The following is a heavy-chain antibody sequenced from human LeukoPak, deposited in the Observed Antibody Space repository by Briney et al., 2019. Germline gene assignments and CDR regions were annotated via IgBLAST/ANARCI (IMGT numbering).Heavy chain of an antibody. V-gene: IGHV4-34*01. Sequence: PSETLSLTCAVYGGSFSGYYWSWIRQPPGKGLEWIGEINHSGSTNYNPPLKSRVTISVDTSKNQFSLKLSSVTAADTAVYYCTDYFDYWGQGTLVTVSS. CDR2: INHSGST. CDR1: GGSFSGYY. J-gene: IGHJ4*02. CDR3: TDYFDY.